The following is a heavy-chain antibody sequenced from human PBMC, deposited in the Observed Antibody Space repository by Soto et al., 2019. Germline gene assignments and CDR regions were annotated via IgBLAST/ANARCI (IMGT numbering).Heavy chain of an antibody. CDR2: IYYGGDT. D-gene: IGHD2-15*01. CDR1: GAFISRGGYF. Sequence: PSETLSLTCTVSGAFISRGGYFWSWIRQLPGKGPEWIGHIYYGGDTYYNPSLKSRLFLSVDTSKNQFSLKLSSVTAADTAVYYCARETLGYCSGGSCPTNFDYWGQGTLVTVSS. J-gene: IGHJ4*02. CDR3: ARETLGYCSGGSCPTNFDY. V-gene: IGHV4-31*03.